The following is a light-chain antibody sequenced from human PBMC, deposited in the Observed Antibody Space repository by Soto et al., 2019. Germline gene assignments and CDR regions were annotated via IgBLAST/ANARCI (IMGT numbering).Light chain of an antibody. V-gene: IGKV3-20*01. CDR3: QQYGDSPRT. J-gene: IGKJ1*01. CDR1: QSVGISY. Sequence: EVVLTQSPGTLSLSPGERATLSCRASQSVGISYLAWYQQKPGQAPRLLIYGASTRATGIPDRFSGSGSGTDFTLTISRLEPEDFAVYYCQQYGDSPRTFGLGTKVDI. CDR2: GAS.